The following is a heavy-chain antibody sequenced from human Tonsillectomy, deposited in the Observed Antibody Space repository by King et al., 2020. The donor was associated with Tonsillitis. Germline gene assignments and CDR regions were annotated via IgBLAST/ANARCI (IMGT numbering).Heavy chain of an antibody. V-gene: IGHV3-30*02. CDR1: GFTFSSYG. J-gene: IGHJ4*02. CDR3: AKDLYTLLARRRTFDY. CDR2: IRYDGSNK. D-gene: IGHD6-6*01. Sequence: VQLVESGGGVVQPGGSLRLSCAASGFTFSSYGMHWVRQAPGKGLEWVAFIRYDGSNKYYADSVKGRFTISRDNSKNTLYLQMNSLRAEDTAVYYCAKDLYTLLARRRTFDYWGQGTLVTVSS.